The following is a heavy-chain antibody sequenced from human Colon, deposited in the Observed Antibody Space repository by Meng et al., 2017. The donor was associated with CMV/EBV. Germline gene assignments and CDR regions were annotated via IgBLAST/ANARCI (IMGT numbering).Heavy chain of an antibody. CDR1: GFTFSSYA. D-gene: IGHD5-12*01. J-gene: IGHJ4*02. CDR2: ISSNGGST. CDR3: AREDIVATEYYFDY. V-gene: IGHV3-64*02. Sequence: GESLKISCAASGFTFSSYAMHWVRQAPGKGLEYVSAISSNGGSTYYADSVKGRFTISRDNSKNTLYLQMGSLRAEDTAVYYCAREDIVATEYYFDYWGQGTLVTVSS.